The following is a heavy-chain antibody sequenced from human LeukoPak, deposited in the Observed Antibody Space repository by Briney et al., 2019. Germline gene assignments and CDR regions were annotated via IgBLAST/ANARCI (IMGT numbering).Heavy chain of an antibody. CDR1: GYTFTGYY. CDR2: INPNSGGT. Sequence: ASVKVSCKASGYTFTGYYMHWVRQAPGQGLEWMGWINPNSGGTNYAQKFQGRVTMTRDTSISTVYMELSRLRFDDTAVFYCARGVGSGSYYDWGQGTLVTVSS. D-gene: IGHD1-26*01. CDR3: ARGVGSGSYYD. J-gene: IGHJ4*02. V-gene: IGHV1-2*02.